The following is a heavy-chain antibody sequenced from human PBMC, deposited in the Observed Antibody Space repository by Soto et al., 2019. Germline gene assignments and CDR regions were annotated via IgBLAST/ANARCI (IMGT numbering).Heavy chain of an antibody. CDR2: IIPIFGTA. CDR3: ARDVVGGMTKLDY. J-gene: IGHJ4*02. Sequence: SVKVSCKASGGTFSSYAISWVRQAPGQGLEWMGGIIPIFGTANYAQKFQGRVTITADESTSTAYMELNSLRAEDTAVYYRARDVVGGMTKLDYWGQGTLVTVSS. D-gene: IGHD2-15*01. V-gene: IGHV1-69*13. CDR1: GGTFSSYA.